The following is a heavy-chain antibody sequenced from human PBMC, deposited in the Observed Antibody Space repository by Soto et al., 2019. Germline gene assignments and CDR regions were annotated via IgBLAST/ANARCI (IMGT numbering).Heavy chain of an antibody. CDR1: GGSISSYY. CDR2: IYYSGST. J-gene: IGHJ6*02. D-gene: IGHD3-3*01. Sequence: PSETLSLTCTVSGGSISSYYWSWIRQPPGKGLEWIGYIYYSGSTNYNPSLKSRVTISVDTSKNQFSLKLSSVTAADTAVYYCARDFYDFWSGNYYYYGMDVWGQGTTVTVSS. CDR3: ARDFYDFWSGNYYYYGMDV. V-gene: IGHV4-59*01.